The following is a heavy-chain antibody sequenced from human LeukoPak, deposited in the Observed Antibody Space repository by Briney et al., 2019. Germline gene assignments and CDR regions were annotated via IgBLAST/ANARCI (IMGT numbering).Heavy chain of an antibody. CDR1: GYSFTTYW. Sequence: GESLQISCKGSGYSFTTYWIAWVRQMPGKGLEWMGIIYPGDSETRYSPSFQGQVTISADKSISSVYLQWSGLKASDSATYYCARRSTIFYGMDVWGQGTTVAVSS. J-gene: IGHJ6*02. CDR2: IYPGDSET. CDR3: ARRSTIFYGMDV. V-gene: IGHV5-51*01. D-gene: IGHD3-3*01.